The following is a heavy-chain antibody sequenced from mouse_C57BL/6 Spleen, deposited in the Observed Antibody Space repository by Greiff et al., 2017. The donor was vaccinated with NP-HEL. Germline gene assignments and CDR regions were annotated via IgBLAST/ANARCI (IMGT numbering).Heavy chain of an antibody. D-gene: IGHD2-1*01. CDR1: GYSITSGYD. CDR2: ISYSGST. V-gene: IGHV3-1*01. J-gene: IGHJ4*01. Sequence: EVQLQESGPGMVKPSQSLSLTCTVTGYSITSGYDWHCIRHFPGNKLEWMGYISYSGSTNYNPSLKSRISITHDTSKNHFFLKLNSVTTEDTATYYCARAGVNYAMDYWGQGTSVTVSS. CDR3: ARAGVNYAMDY.